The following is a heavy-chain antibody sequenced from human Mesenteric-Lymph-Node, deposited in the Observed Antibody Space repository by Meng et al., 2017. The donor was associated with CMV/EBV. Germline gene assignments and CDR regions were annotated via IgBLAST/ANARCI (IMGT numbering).Heavy chain of an antibody. CDR1: GFTFADYT. CDR3: AKDAHSNIIDY. CDR2: ISWDRYSI. V-gene: IGHV3-43*01. D-gene: IGHD5-18*01. Sequence: GESLKISCAASGFTFADYTMHWVRQAPGKGLEWVSLISWDRYSIYYADSVKGRFTISRDNSKNSLYLQMNSLTTEDTAFYYCAKDAHSNIIDYWGQGTLVTVSS. J-gene: IGHJ4*02.